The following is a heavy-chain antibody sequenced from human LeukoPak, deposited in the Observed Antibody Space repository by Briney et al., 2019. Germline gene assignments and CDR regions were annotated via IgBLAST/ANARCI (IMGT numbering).Heavy chain of an antibody. CDR1: GYTFTSYA. CDR2: INTNTGNP. V-gene: IGHV7-4-1*02. Sequence: ASVKVSCKASGYTFTSYAMNWVRQAPGQGLEWMGWINTNTGNPTYAQGFTGRFVFSLDTSASTAYLQISSLKAEDTAVYYCARGAHVLRYFDWLSWGQGTLVTVSS. CDR3: ARGAHVLRYFDWLS. D-gene: IGHD3-9*01. J-gene: IGHJ5*02.